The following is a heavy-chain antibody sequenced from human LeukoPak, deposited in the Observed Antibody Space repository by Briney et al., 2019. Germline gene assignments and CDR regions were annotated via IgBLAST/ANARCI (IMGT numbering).Heavy chain of an antibody. CDR3: ARDQQSPIAAAGREYYGMDV. CDR2: INPNSGGT. D-gene: IGHD6-13*01. CDR1: GYTFTVYY. Sequence: ASVRVSCKASGYTFTVYYMHWVRQAPGQGREWMGWINPNSGGTNYAQKFQGRVTMTRDTSISTAYMELSRLRSDDTAVYYCARDQQSPIAAAGREYYGMDVWGQGTTVTVSS. J-gene: IGHJ6*02. V-gene: IGHV1-2*02.